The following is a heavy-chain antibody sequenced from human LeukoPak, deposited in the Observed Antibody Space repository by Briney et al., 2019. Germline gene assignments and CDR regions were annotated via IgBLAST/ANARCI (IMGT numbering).Heavy chain of an antibody. CDR1: GFVFSNSW. Sequence: PGGSLRLSCTASGFVFSNSWMSWVRQAPGKGLEWVANMKQDGREKYYVDSVKGRFTVSRDNAKNSLYLQMNSLRAEDTAVYYCATGGGSGRYGFPFDCWGRGTPVTVSS. D-gene: IGHD6-19*01. CDR2: MKQDGREK. V-gene: IGHV3-7*01. J-gene: IGHJ4*02. CDR3: ATGGGSGRYGFPFDC.